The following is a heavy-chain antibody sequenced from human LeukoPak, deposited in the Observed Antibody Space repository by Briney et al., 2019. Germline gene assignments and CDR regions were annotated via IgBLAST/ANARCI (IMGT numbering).Heavy chain of an antibody. D-gene: IGHD6-25*01. CDR3: ARGNGYSSANAFDI. CDR1: GFTFSSYA. J-gene: IGHJ3*02. Sequence: GGSLRLSCVASGFTFSSYAMSWVRQAPGKGLEWVSAISGSGGSTYYADSVKGRFTISRDNSKNTLYLQMNRLRAEDTAVYYCARGNGYSSANAFDIWGQGTMVTVSS. V-gene: IGHV3-23*01. CDR2: ISGSGGST.